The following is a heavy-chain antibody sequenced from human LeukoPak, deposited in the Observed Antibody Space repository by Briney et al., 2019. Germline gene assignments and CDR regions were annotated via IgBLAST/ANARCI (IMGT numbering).Heavy chain of an antibody. D-gene: IGHD1-14*01. CDR1: GFTFSTYA. V-gene: IGHV3-30*09. J-gene: IGHJ3*02. CDR2: ISYDGGTK. CDR3: ARDSERPPHAFHI. Sequence: GGSLRLSCAASGFTFSTYAMHWVRQAPGKGLEWVAAISYDGGTKYYADSVKGRFAISRDNSKNTLYLQMNSLRTEDTAVYYCARDSERPPHAFHIWGQGTMVTVSS.